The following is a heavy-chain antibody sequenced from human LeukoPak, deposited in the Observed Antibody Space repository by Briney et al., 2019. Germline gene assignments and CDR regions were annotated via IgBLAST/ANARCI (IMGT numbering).Heavy chain of an antibody. CDR1: GFTFSSYG. CDR2: ISYDGSNK. CDR3: AKDRRALYSIAAAGTFDY. D-gene: IGHD6-13*01. J-gene: IGHJ4*02. V-gene: IGHV3-30*18. Sequence: GGPLRLSCAASGFTFSSYGMHWLRKAPGKGLEWVAVISYDGSNKYYADSVKGRFTLYRDNSKNTLYLQINSLRAEDTAVYYCAKDRRALYSIAAAGTFDYWGQGTLVTVSS.